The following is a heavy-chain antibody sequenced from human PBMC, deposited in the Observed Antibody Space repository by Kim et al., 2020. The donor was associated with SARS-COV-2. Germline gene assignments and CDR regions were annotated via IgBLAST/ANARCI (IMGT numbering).Heavy chain of an antibody. Sequence: SETLSLTCAVYGGSFSGYYWSWIRQPPGKGLEWIGEINHSGSTNYNPSLKSRVTISVDTSKNQFSLKLSSVTAADTAVYYCARGRYCSSTSCYIAARRAFDIWGQGTMVTVSS. D-gene: IGHD2-2*02. J-gene: IGHJ3*02. CDR2: INHSGST. CDR3: ARGRYCSSTSCYIAARRAFDI. CDR1: GGSFSGYY. V-gene: IGHV4-34*01.